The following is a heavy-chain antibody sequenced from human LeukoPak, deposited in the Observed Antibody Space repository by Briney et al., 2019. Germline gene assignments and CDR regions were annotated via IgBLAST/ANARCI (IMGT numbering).Heavy chain of an antibody. Sequence: SETLSLTRTVSGGSISSYYWSWIRQPPGKGLEWIGSIYHSGSTYYNPSLKSRVIISVDTSKNQLSLKLSSVTAADTAVYYCARVPGPNWFDPWGQGTLVTVSS. CDR1: GGSISSYY. V-gene: IGHV4-38-2*02. J-gene: IGHJ5*02. CDR2: IYHSGST. CDR3: ARVPGPNWFDP.